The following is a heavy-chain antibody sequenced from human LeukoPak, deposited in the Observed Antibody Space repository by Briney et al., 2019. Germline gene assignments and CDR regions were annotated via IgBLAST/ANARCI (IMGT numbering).Heavy chain of an antibody. D-gene: IGHD1-26*01. V-gene: IGHV3-30*18. CDR2: ISYDGSNI. Sequence: TLGSRRLSCATPACTFSSYGMHCVRQAAWKGLEWVAVISYDGSNIYYAYSVKRRFTISTDNSKNTLSLQIDSLRAEDTAVYYCDKSPSGRSRISRFDYWGQGIMVTVSS. J-gene: IGHJ4*02. CDR3: DKSPSGRSRISRFDY. CDR1: ACTFSSYG.